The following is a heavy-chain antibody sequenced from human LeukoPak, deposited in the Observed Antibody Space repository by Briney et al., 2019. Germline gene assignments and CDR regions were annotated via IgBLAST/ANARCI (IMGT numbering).Heavy chain of an antibody. Sequence: GASVKVSCKASGYTFTSYDINWVRQATGQGLEWMGWMNPNSGNTGYAQKFQGRVTMTRDTSISTAYMELSRLRSDDTAVYYCARVGLGSCSSTSCYGRAFDIWGQGTMVTV. J-gene: IGHJ3*02. V-gene: IGHV1-8*02. CDR3: ARVGLGSCSSTSCYGRAFDI. D-gene: IGHD2-2*01. CDR1: GYTFTSYD. CDR2: MNPNSGNT.